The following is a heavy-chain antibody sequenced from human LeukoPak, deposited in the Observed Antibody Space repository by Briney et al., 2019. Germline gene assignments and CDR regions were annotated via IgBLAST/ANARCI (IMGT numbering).Heavy chain of an antibody. D-gene: IGHD1-1*01. V-gene: IGHV3-7*01. Sequence: PGGSLRLSCTASGFTLSTSWMSWVRQALGRGLEWVASIKQDGSQKYYVDSVKGRFTISRDNVQNSLYLQMNSLRAEDTAVYYCARLFRDVTTFDYWGQGTLVTVSS. CDR3: ARLFRDVTTFDY. J-gene: IGHJ4*02. CDR2: IKQDGSQK. CDR1: GFTLSTSW.